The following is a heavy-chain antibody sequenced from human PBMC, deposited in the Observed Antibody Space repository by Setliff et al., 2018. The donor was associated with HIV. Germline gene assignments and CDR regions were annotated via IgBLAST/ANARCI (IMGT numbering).Heavy chain of an antibody. CDR3: AIRREVVAAATTRRGLDI. D-gene: IGHD2-15*01. V-gene: IGHV1-8*02. CDR1: GYAFSTYD. J-gene: IGHJ3*02. Sequence: ASVKVSCKASGYAFSTYDINWVRQATGRGLEWMGWMNPNSGNTGYAQQFQGRITMTRNSSISTAYMGLSSLRSEDTAVYYCAIRREVVAAATTRRGLDIWGQGTMVTVSS. CDR2: MNPNSGNT.